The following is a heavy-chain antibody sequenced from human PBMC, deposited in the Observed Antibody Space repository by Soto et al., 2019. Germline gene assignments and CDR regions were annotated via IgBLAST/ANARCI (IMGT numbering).Heavy chain of an antibody. V-gene: IGHV3-33*01. D-gene: IGHD3-22*01. CDR3: AIDYYYDSSGYPNWFDP. CDR2: IWYDGSNK. Sequence: PGGSLRLSCAASGFTFSSYGMHWVRQAPGKGLERVAVIWYDGSNKYYADSVKGRFTISRDNSKNTLYLQMNSLRAEDTAVYYCAIDYYYDSSGYPNWFDPWGQGTLVTVSS. CDR1: GFTFSSYG. J-gene: IGHJ5*02.